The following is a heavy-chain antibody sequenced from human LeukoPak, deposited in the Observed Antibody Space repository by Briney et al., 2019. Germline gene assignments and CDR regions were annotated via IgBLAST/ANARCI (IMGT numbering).Heavy chain of an antibody. Sequence: PGGSLRLSCAASGFTFSDYYMSWIRQAPGKGLEWVSHISRSGSTRYYADSLKGRFTISRDNAKNSLYLQMNSLRAEDTAVYYCARTAYYYDSSGHDDAFDIWGQGTMVTVSS. D-gene: IGHD3-22*01. CDR2: ISRSGSTR. CDR1: GFTFSDYY. V-gene: IGHV3-11*01. CDR3: ARTAYYYDSSGHDDAFDI. J-gene: IGHJ3*02.